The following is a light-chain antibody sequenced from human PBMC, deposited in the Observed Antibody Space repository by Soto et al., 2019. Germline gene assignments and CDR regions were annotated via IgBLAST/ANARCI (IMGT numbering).Light chain of an antibody. V-gene: IGLV6-57*01. CDR3: QSYDATKQV. J-gene: IGLJ3*02. Sequence: NFMLTQPHSVSESPGKTVIISCTRSRGSIASNYVQWYQQRPGSSPTTVIYEDNQRPSGVPDRFSGSIDSSSNSASLTISGLETEDEAAYYCQSYDATKQVFGGGTKLTVL. CDR2: EDN. CDR1: RGSIASNY.